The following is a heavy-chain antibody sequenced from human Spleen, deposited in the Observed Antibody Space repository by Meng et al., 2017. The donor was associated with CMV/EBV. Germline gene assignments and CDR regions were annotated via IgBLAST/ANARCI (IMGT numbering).Heavy chain of an antibody. CDR3: ASGDWNSRPHTYYYYYYGMDV. J-gene: IGHJ6*02. D-gene: IGHD1-7*01. V-gene: IGHV4-59*01. CDR1: GGSFSPYD. CDR2: IYYSGST. Sequence: SETLSLTCTVYGGSFSPYDWSWIRQSPGKGLEWIGYIYYSGSTNYNPSLKSRVTISVDTSKNQFSLKLISVTAADTAVYYCASGDWNSRPHTYYYYYYGMDVWGQGTTVTVSS.